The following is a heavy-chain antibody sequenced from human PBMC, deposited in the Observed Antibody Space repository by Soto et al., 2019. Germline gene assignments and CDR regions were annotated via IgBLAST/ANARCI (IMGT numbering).Heavy chain of an antibody. J-gene: IGHJ6*03. CDR2: IYASGSS. CDR3: ARQGGELLFGVPMDV. CDR1: GSSIGRFY. D-gene: IGHD3-10*01. V-gene: IGHV4-59*08. Sequence: QVQLQESGPGQVKPSETLSLTCSVSGSSIGRFYWCWIRQSPGKGLEWIGYIYASGSSNYNPSLKRRVTMSLDTSKNQLSLILRTVTAADTAIYYGARQGGELLFGVPMDVWGKGTTVTVSS.